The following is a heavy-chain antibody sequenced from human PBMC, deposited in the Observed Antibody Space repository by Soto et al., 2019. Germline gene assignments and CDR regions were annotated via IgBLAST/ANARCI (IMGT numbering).Heavy chain of an antibody. D-gene: IGHD3-10*01. CDR2: ISGSGGST. Sequence: GGSLRLSCAASGFTFSSYAMSWVRQAPGKGLEWVSAISGSGGSTYYADSVKGRFTVSRDNSKNTLYLQMNSLRAEDTAVYYCAKDLGGIWFGEFKGALDIWGQGTMVTVSS. CDR3: AKDLGGIWFGEFKGALDI. CDR1: GFTFSSYA. V-gene: IGHV3-23*01. J-gene: IGHJ3*02.